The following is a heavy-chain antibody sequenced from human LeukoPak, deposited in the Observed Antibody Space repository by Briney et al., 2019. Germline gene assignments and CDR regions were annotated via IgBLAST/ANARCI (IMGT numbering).Heavy chain of an antibody. D-gene: IGHD6-13*01. Sequence: GGSLRLSCAASGFTFSSYSMTWVRQAPGKGLEWVSSISSSSYIYYADSVKGRFTISRDNAKNSLYLQMNSLRAEDTAVYYCARGSGIAAAGDFDYWGQGTLVTVSS. CDR3: ARGSGIAAAGDFDY. CDR1: GFTFSSYS. J-gene: IGHJ4*02. CDR2: ISSSSYI. V-gene: IGHV3-21*01.